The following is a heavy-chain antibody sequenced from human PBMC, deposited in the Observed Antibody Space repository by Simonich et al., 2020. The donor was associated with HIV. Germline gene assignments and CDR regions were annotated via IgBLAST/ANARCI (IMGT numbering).Heavy chain of an antibody. CDR2: CDPEDGEA. Sequence: EVQLVQSGAEVKKPGATVKISCKVSGYTFTDYYIHWVQQAPGKGLEWMGLCDPEDGEARFAENFQGRVTISADTSTDTAYMELSGLRSEDTAVYYCATPSLAATAFDYWGQGTLVTVSS. D-gene: IGHD2-15*01. J-gene: IGHJ4*02. V-gene: IGHV1-69-2*01. CDR3: ATPSLAATAFDY. CDR1: GYTFTDYY.